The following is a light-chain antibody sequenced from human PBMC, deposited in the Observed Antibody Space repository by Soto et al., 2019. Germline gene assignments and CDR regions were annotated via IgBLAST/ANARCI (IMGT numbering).Light chain of an antibody. Sequence: DIQMTQSPSSLSASVGDRVTITCQASQDINSYLIWYQQKPGKAPKLLIYDASDLETGVPSRFSGSGSGTGFTFTISSLQPEDFATYYCQQYESLPLTFGQGTRLEIK. V-gene: IGKV1-33*01. CDR3: QQYESLPLT. CDR1: QDINSY. CDR2: DAS. J-gene: IGKJ5*01.